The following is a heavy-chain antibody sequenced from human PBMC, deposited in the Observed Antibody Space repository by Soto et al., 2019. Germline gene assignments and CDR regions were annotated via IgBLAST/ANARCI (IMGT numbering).Heavy chain of an antibody. CDR2: IIPIFGTA. CDR1: GGTFSSYA. D-gene: IGHD3-22*01. CDR3: ARVGSSVYSDDYWYFDL. Sequence: QVQLVQSGAEVKKPGSSVKVSCKASGGTFSSYAISWVRQAPGQGLEWMGGIIPIFGTANYAQKLQGRVTITADESTSTAYMELSSLRSEDTAVYYCARVGSSVYSDDYWYFDLWGRGTLVTVSS. J-gene: IGHJ2*01. V-gene: IGHV1-69*01.